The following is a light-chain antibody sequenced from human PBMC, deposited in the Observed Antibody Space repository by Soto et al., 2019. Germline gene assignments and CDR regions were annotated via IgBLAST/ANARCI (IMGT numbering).Light chain of an antibody. Sequence: QSALTQPASVSGSPGQSITISCSGTSSDIGSYDHVAWYQQFPGKSPKLIIYAVSDRPSGVSDRFSGSKSGISASLTISGLQTEDGADYYCISYTDRQSYRFGTGTKVTVL. CDR3: ISYTDRQSYR. CDR2: AVS. J-gene: IGLJ1*01. V-gene: IGLV2-14*03. CDR1: SSDIGSYDH.